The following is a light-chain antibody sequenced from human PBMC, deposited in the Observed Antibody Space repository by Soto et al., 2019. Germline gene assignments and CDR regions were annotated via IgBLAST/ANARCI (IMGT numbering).Light chain of an antibody. Sequence: EIVLTQSPATLSLSPGDRATLSCGASQSVTNNYLAWYQQKPGLAPRLLIYDASYRANGIPDRFSGSGSGTDFTLTISRLEPEDFVVYYCQQYGSSSWTFGQGTNVDI. CDR1: QSVTNNY. CDR3: QQYGSSSWT. CDR2: DAS. V-gene: IGKV3D-20*01. J-gene: IGKJ1*01.